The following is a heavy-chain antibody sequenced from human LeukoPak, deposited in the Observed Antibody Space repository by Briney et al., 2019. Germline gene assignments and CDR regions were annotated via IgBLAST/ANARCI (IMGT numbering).Heavy chain of an antibody. V-gene: IGHV3-74*01. CDR2: INGNGSRT. Sequence: GGSLRLSCAASGFTFSGYWMHWVRQAPGKGLVWVSVINGNGSRTIYADSVKGRFTISRDNAKNTLYLQMASLTAEDTAVYYCSRGNYFDYWGQGALVTVSS. CDR3: SRGNYFDY. J-gene: IGHJ4*02. CDR1: GFTFSGYW.